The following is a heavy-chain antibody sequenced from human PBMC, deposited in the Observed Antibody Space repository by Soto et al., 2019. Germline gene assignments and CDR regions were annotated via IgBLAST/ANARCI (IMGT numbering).Heavy chain of an antibody. Sequence: QITLKESGPTLVKPTQTLTLTCTFSGFSLSTSGVGVGWIRQPPGKALEWLALIYWDDDKRYSPSLKSRLTITKDTSKHPVVLTMTNMDPVDTATYYCAHRRSIAAAGTGDFQHWGQGTLVTVSS. CDR2: IYWDDDK. J-gene: IGHJ1*01. V-gene: IGHV2-5*02. CDR3: AHRRSIAAAGTGDFQH. CDR1: GFSLSTSGVG. D-gene: IGHD6-13*01.